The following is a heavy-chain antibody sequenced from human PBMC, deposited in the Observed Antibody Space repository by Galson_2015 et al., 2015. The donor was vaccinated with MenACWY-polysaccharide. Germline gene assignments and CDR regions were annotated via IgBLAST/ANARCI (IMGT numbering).Heavy chain of an antibody. CDR1: GFTFSRYW. CDR3: ARDEGSGWLGPYFYED. D-gene: IGHD6-19*01. V-gene: IGHV3-7*01. CDR2: IKQDGTET. J-gene: IGHJ4*02. Sequence: SLRLSCAASGFTFSRYWMSWVRQSPGKGLEWVAHIKQDGTETKYMDSVKGRFTISRDNAKNSLYLHMNSLRADDTAVYYCARDEGSGWLGPYFYEDWGQGTLVTVSS.